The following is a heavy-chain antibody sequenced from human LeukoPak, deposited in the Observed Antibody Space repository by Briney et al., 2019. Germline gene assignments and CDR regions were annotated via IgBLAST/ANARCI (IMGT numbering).Heavy chain of an antibody. D-gene: IGHD6-13*01. Sequence: GGSLRLSCAASGFTIYTDAMNWARQAPEKGLEWVSAMSGSGGTTYSADSVRGRFTISRDNSKNTLYLQMNSPRAEDTAVYYCAKGVSSSSWADFDYWGQGTLVTVSS. V-gene: IGHV3-23*01. CDR1: GFTIYTDA. J-gene: IGHJ4*02. CDR2: MSGSGGTT. CDR3: AKGVSSSSWADFDY.